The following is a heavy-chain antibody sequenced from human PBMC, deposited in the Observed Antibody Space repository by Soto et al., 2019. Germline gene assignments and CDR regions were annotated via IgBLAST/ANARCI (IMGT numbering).Heavy chain of an antibody. CDR2: IIYSAGNT. V-gene: IGHV3-48*01. D-gene: IGHD3-10*01. CDR1: GFTFSSYS. CDR3: ARVSMVRGVWALGNYGMDV. Sequence: PGGSLRLSYAASGFTFSSYSMNWVRQAPGKGLEWVSYIIYSAGNTYYADSVKGRFTISRDNSKNTLYLQMNSLGAEDTAVYYCARVSMVRGVWALGNYGMDVWGQGTTVTVSS. J-gene: IGHJ6*02.